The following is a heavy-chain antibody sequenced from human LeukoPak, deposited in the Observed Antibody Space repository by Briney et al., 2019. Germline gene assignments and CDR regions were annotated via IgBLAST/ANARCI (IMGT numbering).Heavy chain of an antibody. V-gene: IGHV3-21*01. CDR2: ISSSSSYI. D-gene: IGHD5-24*01. J-gene: IGHJ4*02. Sequence: GGALRLSCAASGFTFSSYSMNWVRQAPGKGLEWVSSISSSSSYIYYAASVKGRFTISRDNAKNSLHLQMNSLRAEDTAVYYCANSLRDGYNPDYWGQGTLVTVFS. CDR1: GFTFSSYS. CDR3: ANSLRDGYNPDY.